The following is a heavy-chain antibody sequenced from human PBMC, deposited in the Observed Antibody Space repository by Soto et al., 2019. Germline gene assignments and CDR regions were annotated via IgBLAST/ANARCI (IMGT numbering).Heavy chain of an antibody. D-gene: IGHD3-16*02. V-gene: IGHV4-34*01. CDR3: ARARVYVWGSYRPYYYYGMDV. Sequence: PSETLSLTCAVYGGSFSGYYWSWIRQPPGKGLEWIGEINHSGSTNYNPSLKSRVTISVDTSKNQFSLKLSSVTAADTAVYYCARARVYVWGSYRPYYYYGMDVWGQGTTVT. CDR1: GGSFSGYY. CDR2: INHSGST. J-gene: IGHJ6*02.